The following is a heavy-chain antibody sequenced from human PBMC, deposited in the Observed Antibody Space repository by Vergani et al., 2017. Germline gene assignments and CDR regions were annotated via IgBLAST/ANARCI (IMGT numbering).Heavy chain of an antibody. D-gene: IGHD4-17*01. CDR3: ARLNGDYMRLSEY. Sequence: QVQLQESGPGLVKPSETLSLTCTVSGDSISSRNCYLGLLRQPPGNGLEWIGSLFYGSTAYYNPYLASRVIISIVTSKNQFSLRLSSVTAADTAVYYCARLNGDYMRLSEYWGQGTLVAVSS. CDR1: GDSISSRNCY. V-gene: IGHV4-39*01. CDR2: LFYGSTA. J-gene: IGHJ4*02.